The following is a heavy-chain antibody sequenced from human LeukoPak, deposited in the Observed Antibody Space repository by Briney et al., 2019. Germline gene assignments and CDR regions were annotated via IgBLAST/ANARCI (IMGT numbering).Heavy chain of an antibody. CDR2: ISGSSGST. CDR1: GFTVSSNY. D-gene: IGHD3-22*01. J-gene: IGHJ3*02. CDR3: AKDGNYYDSSGYPILGTFDI. V-gene: IGHV3-23*01. Sequence: GGSLRLSCAASGFTVSSNYMSWVRQAPGKGLEWVSAISGSSGSTYYADSVKGRFTISRDNSKNTLYLQMNSLRAEDTAVYYCAKDGNYYDSSGYPILGTFDIWGQGTMVTVSS.